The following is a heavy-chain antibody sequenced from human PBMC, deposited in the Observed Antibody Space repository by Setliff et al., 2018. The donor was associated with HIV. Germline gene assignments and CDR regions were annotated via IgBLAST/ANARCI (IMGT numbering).Heavy chain of an antibody. Sequence: SETLSLTCAVSGYSISSGYYWGWIRQPPGRGLEWIGYIFYSGSTIYDPSLKSRVTISVDTSKNQFSLKVTSVTAADTAVYYCMRGRSITIFGVAYFDFWGQGTQVTVSS. CDR2: IFYSGST. CDR1: GYSISSGYY. D-gene: IGHD3-3*01. V-gene: IGHV4-38-2*01. CDR3: MRGRSITIFGVAYFDF. J-gene: IGHJ4*02.